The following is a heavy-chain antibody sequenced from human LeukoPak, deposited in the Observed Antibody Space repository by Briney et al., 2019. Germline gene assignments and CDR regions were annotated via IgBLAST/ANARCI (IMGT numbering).Heavy chain of an antibody. J-gene: IGHJ6*03. CDR3: ARTSGGNYYYYYMDV. CDR1: GYTFTSYG. Sequence: GASVKVSCKASGYTFTSYGISWVRQAPGQGLEWMGWISAYNGNTNYAQKLQGRVTMTTDTSTSTAYMELRSLRSDDTAVYYCARTSGGNYYYYYMDVWGKGTTVTVSS. V-gene: IGHV1-18*01. CDR2: ISAYNGNT. D-gene: IGHD2-2*01.